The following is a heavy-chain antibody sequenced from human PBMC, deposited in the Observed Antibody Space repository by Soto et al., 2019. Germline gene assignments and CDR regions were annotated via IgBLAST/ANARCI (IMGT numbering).Heavy chain of an antibody. CDR3: AKAYDFWSGYYIDY. CDR1: GLIFSNYK. J-gene: IGHJ4*02. Sequence: GGSLRLSCAASGLIFSNYKMHWVRQAPGKGLEWVSAISGSGGSTYYADSVKGRFTISRDNSKNTLYLQMNSLRAEDTAVYYCAKAYDFWSGYYIDYWGQGTLVTVSS. D-gene: IGHD3-3*01. CDR2: ISGSGGST. V-gene: IGHV3-23*01.